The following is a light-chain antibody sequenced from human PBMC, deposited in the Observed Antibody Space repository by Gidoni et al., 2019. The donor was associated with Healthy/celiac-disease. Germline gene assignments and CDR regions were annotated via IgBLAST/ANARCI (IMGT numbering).Light chain of an antibody. CDR1: SSNIGAGYD. J-gene: IGLJ2*01. V-gene: IGLV1-40*01. Sequence: SVLPQPPSVSGAPGPSVTISCTGSSSNIGAGYDVHWYQQLPGTAPKLLIYGNSNRPSGVPDRFSGSKSGTSASLAITGLQAEDEADYYCQSYDSSLSGSGVFGGGTKLTVL. CDR3: QSYDSSLSGSGV. CDR2: GNS.